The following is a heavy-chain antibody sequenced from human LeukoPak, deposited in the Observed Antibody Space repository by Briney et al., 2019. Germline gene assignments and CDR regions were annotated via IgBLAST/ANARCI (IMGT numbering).Heavy chain of an antibody. D-gene: IGHD1-20*01. V-gene: IGHV3-21*01. CDR2: ISSSSSYI. J-gene: IGHJ6*02. Sequence: GGSLRLSCAASGFTFSSYSMDWVRQAPGKGLEWVSSISSSSSYIYYADSVKGRFTISRDNAKNSLYLQMNSLRAEDTAVYYCARVYITGTTDYYYGMDVWGQGTTVTVSS. CDR3: ARVYITGTTDYYYGMDV. CDR1: GFTFSSYS.